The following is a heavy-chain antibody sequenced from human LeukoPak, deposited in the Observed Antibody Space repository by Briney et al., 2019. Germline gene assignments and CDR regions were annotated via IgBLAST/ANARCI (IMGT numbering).Heavy chain of an antibody. CDR3: AREDAVSSDDAFDL. CDR2: IYYSGNT. J-gene: IGHJ3*01. Sequence: SETLSLTCTVSGVSISSSNSYWGWIRQPPGKGLEWIGSIYYSGNTYYNASLKSQVSISIDTSKNQFSLSLSAVTAADTAMYYCAREDAVSSDDAFDLWGQGTMVTVS. V-gene: IGHV4-39*07. D-gene: IGHD6-19*01. CDR1: GVSISSSNSY.